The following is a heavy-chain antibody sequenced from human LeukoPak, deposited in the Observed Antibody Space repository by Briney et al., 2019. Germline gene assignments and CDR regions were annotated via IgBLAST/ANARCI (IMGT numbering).Heavy chain of an antibody. CDR3: VRRAAYYDSSGYLAPDYYFDL. D-gene: IGHD3-22*01. CDR1: GFSFSSTS. CDR2: IDTSSYT. V-gene: IGHV3-21*01. J-gene: IGHJ4*02. Sequence: GGSLRLSCATSGFSFSSTSLNWVRQAPGKGLQYVSSIDTSSYTYYADSVKGRFTISRDNSRYTVYLQMNSLRREDTAFYYCVRRAAYYDSSGYLAPDYYFDLWGQGTLVTVSS.